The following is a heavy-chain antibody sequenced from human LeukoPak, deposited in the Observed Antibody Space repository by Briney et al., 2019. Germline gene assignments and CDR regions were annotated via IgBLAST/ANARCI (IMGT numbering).Heavy chain of an antibody. V-gene: IGHV3-23*01. CDR3: ARGREGPSDY. Sequence: GGSLRLSCAASGFSFSSYAMSWVRQTPGKGLEWVSIISGSAGTTYYADSVKGRFTISRDNAKNTLYLQMNSLRAEDTAVYYCARGREGPSDYWGQGTLVTVSS. J-gene: IGHJ4*02. CDR1: GFSFSSYA. D-gene: IGHD1-26*01. CDR2: ISGSAGTT.